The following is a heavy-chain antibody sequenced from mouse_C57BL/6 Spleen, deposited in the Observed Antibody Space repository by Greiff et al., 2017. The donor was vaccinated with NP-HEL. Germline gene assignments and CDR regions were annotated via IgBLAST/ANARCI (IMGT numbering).Heavy chain of an antibody. Sequence: QVQLQQPGAELVKPGASVKLSCKASGYTFTSYWMHWVKQRPGQGLEWIGMIHPNSGSTNYNEKFKSKATLTVDKSSSTAYMQLSSLTSEDSAVYYCASLYYYGSSYEYFDYWGQGTTLTVSS. V-gene: IGHV1-64*01. CDR1: GYTFTSYW. CDR2: IHPNSGST. CDR3: ASLYYYGSSYEYFDY. J-gene: IGHJ2*01. D-gene: IGHD1-1*01.